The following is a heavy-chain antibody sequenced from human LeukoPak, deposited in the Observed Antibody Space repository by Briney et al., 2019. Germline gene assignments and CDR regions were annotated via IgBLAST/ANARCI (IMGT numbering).Heavy chain of an antibody. Sequence: SETLSLTCAVSGYSISSGYYWGWIRQPPGKGLEWIGSIYHSGSTYYNPSLKSRVTISVDTSKNQFPLKLSPVTAADTAVYYCARCAANYYFDYWGQGTLVTVSS. V-gene: IGHV4-38-2*01. CDR3: ARCAANYYFDY. J-gene: IGHJ4*02. CDR2: IYHSGST. D-gene: IGHD2-15*01. CDR1: GYSISSGYY.